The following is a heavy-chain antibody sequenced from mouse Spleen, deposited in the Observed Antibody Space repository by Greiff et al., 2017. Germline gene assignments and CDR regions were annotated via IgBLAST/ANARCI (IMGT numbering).Heavy chain of an antibody. J-gene: IGHJ4*01. CDR1: GYTFTSYG. D-gene: IGHD1-1*01. CDR3: ARSTTVVATSDAMDY. V-gene: IGHV1-81*01. Sequence: QVQLQQSGAELARPGASVKLSCKASGYTFTSYGISWVKQRTGQGLEWIGEIYPRSGNTYYNEKFKGKATLTADKSSSTAYMELRSLTSEDSAVYFCARSTTVVATSDAMDYWGQGTSVTVSS. CDR2: IYPRSGNT.